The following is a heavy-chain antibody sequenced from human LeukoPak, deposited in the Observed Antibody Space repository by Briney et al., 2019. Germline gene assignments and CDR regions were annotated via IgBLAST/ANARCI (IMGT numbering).Heavy chain of an antibody. Sequence: GSLRLYCAASGFTFGSYWMTWVRQAPGKGLEWVANIKQDGSQIYYVDSVKGRFTISRDNAKSSLYLQMNSLRAEDTAVYYCAAYGSGSYLNYFDYWGQGTLVTVSS. D-gene: IGHD3-10*01. V-gene: IGHV3-7*01. CDR3: AAYGSGSYLNYFDY. CDR2: IKQDGSQI. J-gene: IGHJ4*02. CDR1: GFTFGSYW.